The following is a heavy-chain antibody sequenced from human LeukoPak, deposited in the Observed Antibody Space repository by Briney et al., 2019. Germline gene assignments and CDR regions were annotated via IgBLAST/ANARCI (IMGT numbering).Heavy chain of an antibody. Sequence: ASVKVSCKASGYTFTGYYMHWVRQAPGQGLEWMGWINPNSGGTNYAQKFQGGVTMTRDTSIITAYMELSRLRSDDTAVYYCARDLYCGGDCYSASNAFDIWGQGTMVTVSS. D-gene: IGHD2-21*02. J-gene: IGHJ3*02. CDR1: GYTFTGYY. CDR2: INPNSGGT. V-gene: IGHV1-2*02. CDR3: ARDLYCGGDCYSASNAFDI.